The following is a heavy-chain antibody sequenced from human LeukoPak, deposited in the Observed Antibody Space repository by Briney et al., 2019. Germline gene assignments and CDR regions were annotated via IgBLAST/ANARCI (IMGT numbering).Heavy chain of an antibody. D-gene: IGHD3-10*01. V-gene: IGHV3-7*01. CDR1: GFTFSSYW. Sequence: AGGSLRLSCAASGFTFSSYWMSWVRQAPGKGLEWVANIKQDGSEKYYVDSVKGRFTISRDNAKNSLYLQMNSLRAEDTAVYYCARDRHGVYSGSGSYPFDYWGQGTLVTVSS. CDR3: ARDRHGVYSGSGSYPFDY. J-gene: IGHJ4*02. CDR2: IKQDGSEK.